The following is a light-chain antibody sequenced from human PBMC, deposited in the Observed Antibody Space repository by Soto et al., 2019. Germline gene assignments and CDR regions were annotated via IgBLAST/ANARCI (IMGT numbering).Light chain of an antibody. CDR1: QSISSW. J-gene: IGKJ1*01. CDR2: KTS. Sequence: DIQMTQSPSILSASVGDRVTITCRASQSISSWLAWYQQKPGKAPKFLIYKTSNLESGVPSRFSGSGSGTEFTLTITSLQPDDFATYYCLHYDDDSETFGQGTKVDIK. V-gene: IGKV1-5*03. CDR3: LHYDDDSET.